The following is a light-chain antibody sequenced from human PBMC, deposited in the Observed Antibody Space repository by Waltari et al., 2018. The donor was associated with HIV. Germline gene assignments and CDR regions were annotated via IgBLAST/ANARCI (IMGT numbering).Light chain of an antibody. CDR2: YNS. CDR1: TIGGQS. CDR3: QVWDSSNEHVV. Sequence: SYVLTQPPSVSVAPGAAATIPSGAWTIGGQSVHWYKQQPGQAPVLVTRYNSDRPSGIPDRISGSNSGHTATLTITSVEAGDEATYYCQVWDSSNEHVVFGGGTELTVL. J-gene: IGLJ3*02. V-gene: IGLV3-21*04.